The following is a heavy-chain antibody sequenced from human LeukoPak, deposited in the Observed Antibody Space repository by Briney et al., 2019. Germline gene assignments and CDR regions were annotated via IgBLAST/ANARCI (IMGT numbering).Heavy chain of an antibody. V-gene: IGHV3-66*01. CDR2: IYSGGST. Sequence: GGSLRLSCAASEFSVGSNYMTWVRQAPGKGLGWVSFIYSGGSTYYADSVKGRFTISRDNSKNTLYLQMNSLRAEDTAVYYCARDPYSGGYGDYYYYYMDVWGKGTTVTISS. D-gene: IGHD1-26*01. CDR3: ARDPYSGGYGDYYYYYMDV. CDR1: EFSVGSNY. J-gene: IGHJ6*03.